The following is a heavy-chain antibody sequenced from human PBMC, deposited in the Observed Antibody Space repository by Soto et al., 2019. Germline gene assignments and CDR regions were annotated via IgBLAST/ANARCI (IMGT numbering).Heavy chain of an antibody. CDR2: ISWNGAFI. Sequence: EVQLVESGGDLVQPGRSLRLSCVGSGFDFDDHAMSWVRQAPGKGLEWVAGISWNGAFIGYARCVRGRFTISRDDAKNSLYLQKNSLRPEDTALYYYTRDIFRTITTVDFWGQGTLVTVSS. D-gene: IGHD4-4*01. J-gene: IGHJ4*02. CDR1: GFDFDDHA. CDR3: TRDIFRTITTVDF. V-gene: IGHV3-9*01.